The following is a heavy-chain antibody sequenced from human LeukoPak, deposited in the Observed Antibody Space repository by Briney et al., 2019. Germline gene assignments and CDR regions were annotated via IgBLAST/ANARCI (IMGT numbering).Heavy chain of an antibody. Sequence: GRSLRLSCAASGFTFSSYAMHWVRQAPGKGLEWVAVISYDGSNKYYADSVKGRFTISRDNSKNTLYLQMNSLRAEDTAVYYCATRDYYDSSGYYYMNYWGQGTLVTVSS. J-gene: IGHJ4*02. CDR1: GFTFSSYA. CDR3: ATRDYYDSSGYYYMNY. V-gene: IGHV3-30-3*01. D-gene: IGHD3-22*01. CDR2: ISYDGSNK.